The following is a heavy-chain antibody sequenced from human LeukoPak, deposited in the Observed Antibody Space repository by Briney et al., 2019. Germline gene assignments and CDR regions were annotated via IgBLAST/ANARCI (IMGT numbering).Heavy chain of an antibody. V-gene: IGHV3-23*01. CDR1: GFTFSSFV. CDR2: ISGSGVYK. D-gene: IGHD3-3*01. Sequence: GGSLRLSCAASGFTFSSFVMSWVRQAPGKGLEWVSSISGSGVYKYYTDSVKGRFTISRDNAKNSLYLQMNSLRAEDTAVYYCARDGYDFWSDYPTTLDYWGQGTLVTVSS. CDR3: ARDGYDFWSDYPTTLDY. J-gene: IGHJ4*02.